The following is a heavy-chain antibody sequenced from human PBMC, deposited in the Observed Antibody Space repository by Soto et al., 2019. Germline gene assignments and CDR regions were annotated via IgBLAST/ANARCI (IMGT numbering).Heavy chain of an antibody. D-gene: IGHD2-2*01. CDR2: INPSGTT. CDR3: ALAPAAHILH. Sequence: QVQLQQWGAGLLKPSETLSLTCAVYGGSLSAYYWSWIRQPPGKGLEWIGEINPSGTTNYNPSLKSRVIISVDTSKNQFSLKLSSVPAADTAVYHCALAPAAHILHWGQGTLVTVSS. V-gene: IGHV4-34*01. CDR1: GGSLSAYY. J-gene: IGHJ1*01.